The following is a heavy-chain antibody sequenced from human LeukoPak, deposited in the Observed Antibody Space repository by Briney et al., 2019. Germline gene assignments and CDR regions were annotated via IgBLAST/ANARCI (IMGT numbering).Heavy chain of an antibody. Sequence: ASVKVSCKASGYTFTSYGISWVRQAPGQGLEWMGWISAYNGNTNYAQKLQGRVTMTTDTSTSTAYMELRSLRSDDTAVYYCARVWPHFWSGRNWFDPWGQGTLVTVSS. V-gene: IGHV1-18*01. CDR1: GYTFTSYG. CDR2: ISAYNGNT. CDR3: ARVWPHFWSGRNWFDP. D-gene: IGHD3-3*02. J-gene: IGHJ5*02.